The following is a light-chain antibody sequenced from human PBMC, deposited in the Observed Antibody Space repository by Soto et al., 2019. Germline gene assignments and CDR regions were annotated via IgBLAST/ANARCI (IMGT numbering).Light chain of an antibody. V-gene: IGKV3-15*01. CDR2: DAS. J-gene: IGKJ1*01. Sequence: EIEMTQSPAPLSVSPGERATLSCRASQSVSSNLAWYQQRVGQAPKLLIYDASTRATGIPARFSGSGSGTEFTLTISSLQSEDFAVYYCQQYNDWPETFGQGTKVEIK. CDR3: QQYNDWPET. CDR1: QSVSSN.